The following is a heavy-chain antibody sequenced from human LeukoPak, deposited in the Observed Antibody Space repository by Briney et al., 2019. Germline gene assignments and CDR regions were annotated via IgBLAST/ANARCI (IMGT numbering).Heavy chain of an antibody. CDR3: ARDSQQLALDY. J-gene: IGHJ4*02. CDR1: GFTFSSYW. D-gene: IGHD6-6*01. CDR2: INSDGSST. V-gene: IGHV3-74*01. Sequence: GGSLRLSSAASGFTFSSYWMHWVRQAPGKGLVWVSRINSDGSSTSYADSVKGRFTISRDNAKNTLYLQMNSLRAEDTAVYYCARDSQQLALDYWGQGTLVTVSS.